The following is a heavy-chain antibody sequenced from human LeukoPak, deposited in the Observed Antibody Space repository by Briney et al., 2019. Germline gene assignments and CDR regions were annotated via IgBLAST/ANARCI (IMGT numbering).Heavy chain of an antibody. J-gene: IGHJ5*02. D-gene: IGHD3-3*01. Sequence: PGGSLRLSCAASGFTFTRVWMSWVRQAPGKGLEWVANIKTDGSDKYYADSVKGRFTISRDSAKNSLYLQMNSLGVEDTAVYYCAHYDFWSGYSFGTWGQGTLVTVSS. V-gene: IGHV3-7*01. CDR2: IKTDGSDK. CDR3: AHYDFWSGYSFGT. CDR1: GFTFTRVW.